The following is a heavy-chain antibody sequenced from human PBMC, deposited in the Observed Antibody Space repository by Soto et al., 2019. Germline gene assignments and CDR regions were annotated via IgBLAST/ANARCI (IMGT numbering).Heavy chain of an antibody. CDR2: INPNSGGT. J-gene: IGHJ3*02. CDR1: GYTFTGYY. V-gene: IGHV1-2*04. Sequence: PSVEVCCKDSGYTFTGYYSQWVRQAHGQGLEWMGWINPNSGGTNYAQKFQGWVTMTRDTSISTAYMELSRLRSDDTAVYYCARSSAGPPGRGAFDIWGQGTMVTVSS. CDR3: ARSSAGPPGRGAFDI. D-gene: IGHD3-10*01.